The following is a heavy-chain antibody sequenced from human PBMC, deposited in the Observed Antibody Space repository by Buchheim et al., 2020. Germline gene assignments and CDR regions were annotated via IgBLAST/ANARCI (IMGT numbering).Heavy chain of an antibody. CDR2: IYSGGST. J-gene: IGHJ5*02. Sequence: EVQLVESGGGLVQPGGSLRLSCAASGFTVSSNYMSWVRQAPGKGLEWVSVIYSGGSTYYADSVKGRFTLSRDNSKNTLYLQMNSLRAEDTAVYYCARERRYSSSSFWFDPWGQGTL. CDR1: GFTVSSNY. V-gene: IGHV3-66*01. D-gene: IGHD6-6*01. CDR3: ARERRYSSSSFWFDP.